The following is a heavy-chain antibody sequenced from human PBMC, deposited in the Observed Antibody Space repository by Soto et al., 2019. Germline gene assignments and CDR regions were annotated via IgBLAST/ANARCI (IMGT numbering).Heavy chain of an antibody. CDR2: IWYDGSNK. Sequence: QVQLVESGGGVVQPGRSLRLSCAASGFTFSSYGMHWVRQAPGKGLEWVAVIWYDGSNKYYADSVKGRFTISRDNSKNTLYLLMNSLRAEDRAVYYCARDYDSSGYPRYSFDYWGQGTRVTVSS. V-gene: IGHV3-33*01. CDR3: ARDYDSSGYPRYSFDY. J-gene: IGHJ4*02. D-gene: IGHD3-22*01. CDR1: GFTFSSYG.